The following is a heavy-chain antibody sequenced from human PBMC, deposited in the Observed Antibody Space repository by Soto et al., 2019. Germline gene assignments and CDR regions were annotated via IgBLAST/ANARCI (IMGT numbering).Heavy chain of an antibody. CDR3: ATMLGGFFEY. V-gene: IGHV1-69*06. CDR1: GASFSSHS. J-gene: IGHJ4*02. CDR2: IIPIFGTT. Sequence: QVQLAQSGAEVKKPGSSVKVSCKASGASFSSHSISWVRQAPGQGFEWMGGIIPIFGTTHHAQNFQGRVTMTADKSTNTAYMERSSLRSEATALYYCATMLGGFFEYWGQGTQVTVSS. D-gene: IGHD3-10*02.